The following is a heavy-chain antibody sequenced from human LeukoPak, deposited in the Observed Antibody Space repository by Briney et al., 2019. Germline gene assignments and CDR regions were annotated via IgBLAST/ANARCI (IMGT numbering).Heavy chain of an antibody. CDR3: ARHDCGDTNCYINWFDP. CDR2: IFYSGTT. V-gene: IGHV4-38-2*01. D-gene: IGHD2-2*01. Sequence: SSETLSLTCAVSGYSINNYYYWGWIRQPPGKGLEWIGSIFYSGTTYYNPSLKSRVTISLDTSKNQFSLKLTSVTAADTAVYYCARHDCGDTNCYINWFDPWGQGTLVTVSS. CDR1: GYSINNYYY. J-gene: IGHJ5*02.